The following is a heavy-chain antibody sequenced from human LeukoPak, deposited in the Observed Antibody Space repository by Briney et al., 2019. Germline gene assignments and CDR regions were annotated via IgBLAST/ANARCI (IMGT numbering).Heavy chain of an antibody. Sequence: SETLSLTCTVSGGSISSSKYYWGWIRQPPGKGLEWIGSIHYSGNTYYNPSLKSRVTISVDTSKNQFSLELSSVTAADTAVYYCARHLWATRHFDYWGQGTLVTVSS. CDR1: GGSISSSKYY. CDR3: ARHLWATRHFDY. D-gene: IGHD3-10*01. CDR2: IHYSGNT. J-gene: IGHJ4*02. V-gene: IGHV4-39*01.